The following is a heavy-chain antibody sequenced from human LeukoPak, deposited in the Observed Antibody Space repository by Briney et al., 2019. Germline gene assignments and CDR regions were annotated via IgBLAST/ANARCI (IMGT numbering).Heavy chain of an antibody. CDR3: VKPSYTGSWYDY. J-gene: IGHJ4*02. CDR1: GFPFSAFT. CDR2: ITTNGGTT. Sequence: PVGSLRLSCSASGFPFSAFTMHWVRLAAGKTLENVAAITTNGGTTYYADSVKGRISISRDNSKNILYLQMSSLRPEDTAVYYCVKPSYTGSWYDYWGQGTLVTVSS. D-gene: IGHD6-13*01. V-gene: IGHV3-64D*09.